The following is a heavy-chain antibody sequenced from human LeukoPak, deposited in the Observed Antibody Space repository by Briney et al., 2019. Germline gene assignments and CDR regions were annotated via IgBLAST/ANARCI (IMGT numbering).Heavy chain of an antibody. D-gene: IGHD3-10*01. Sequence: RGESLKISCKGSGYSFTSYWIGWVRQMPGKGLEWMGIIYPGDSDTRYSPSFQGQITISADKSISTAYLQWSSLKASDTAMYYCARSRYYGSGSYPYYYGMDVWGQGTTVTVSS. J-gene: IGHJ6*02. V-gene: IGHV5-51*01. CDR2: IYPGDSDT. CDR1: GYSFTSYW. CDR3: ARSRYYGSGSYPYYYGMDV.